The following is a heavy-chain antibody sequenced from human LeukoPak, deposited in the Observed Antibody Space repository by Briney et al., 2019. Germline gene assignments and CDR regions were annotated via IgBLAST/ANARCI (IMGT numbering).Heavy chain of an antibody. V-gene: IGHV3-48*01. J-gene: IGHJ4*02. CDR3: ARGHLESSYPSFDY. D-gene: IGHD2-2*01. CDR1: GFTFRSYS. CDR2: ISSSSDNI. Sequence: GGSLRLSCAASGFTFRSYSMNWVRQAPGRGLEWLSYISSSSDNILYADSAKGRFTISRDNAKNSVYLHMNSLRAEDTALYYCARGHLESSYPSFDYWGQATLVTVSS.